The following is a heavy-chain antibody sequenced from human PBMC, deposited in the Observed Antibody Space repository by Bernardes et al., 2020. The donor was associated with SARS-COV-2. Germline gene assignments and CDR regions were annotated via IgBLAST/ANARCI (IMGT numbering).Heavy chain of an antibody. J-gene: IGHJ4*02. Sequence: GGSLRLSCAASGFTFNNYWMHWVRQVPGKGLVWVSRINSGGSSTSYADSVKGRFTISRDNAKNTLYVQMNSLRAEDTAVYYCAGTSVTCCDYWGQGSLVTVSS. CDR3: AGTSVTCCDY. CDR2: INSGGSST. V-gene: IGHV3-74*01. CDR1: GFTFNNYW.